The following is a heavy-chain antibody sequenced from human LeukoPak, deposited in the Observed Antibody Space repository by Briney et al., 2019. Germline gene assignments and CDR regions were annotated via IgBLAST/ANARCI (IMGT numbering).Heavy chain of an antibody. CDR1: GGSISSYY. D-gene: IGHD3-9*01. V-gene: IGHV4-59*01. CDR2: IYYSGST. J-gene: IGHJ4*02. Sequence: PSETLSLTCTVSGGSISSYYWSWIRQPPGKGLEWIGYIYYSGSTNYNPSLKSRVTISVDTSKNQFSLKLSSVTAVDTAVYYCARDDYDILTGSHHGFDYWGQGTLVTVSS. CDR3: ARDDYDILTGSHHGFDY.